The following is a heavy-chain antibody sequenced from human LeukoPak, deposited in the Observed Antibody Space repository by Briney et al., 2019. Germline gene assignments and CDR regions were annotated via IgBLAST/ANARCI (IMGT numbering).Heavy chain of an antibody. D-gene: IGHD6-19*01. J-gene: IGHJ4*02. CDR1: VGSISRYY. CDR3: ARRIRGEAVPGQLQPFDY. Sequence: SETLSLTCTVSVGSISRYYWNWIRQPPGKGLEWIGYIYYSGSTNYNPSLKSRVTISVDTSKNQFSLKLSSVTAADTAVYWCARRIRGEAVPGQLQPFDYWGQGTLVTVSS. CDR2: IYYSGST. V-gene: IGHV4-59*08.